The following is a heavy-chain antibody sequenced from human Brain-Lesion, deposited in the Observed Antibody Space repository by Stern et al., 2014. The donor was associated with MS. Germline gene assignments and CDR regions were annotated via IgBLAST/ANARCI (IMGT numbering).Heavy chain of an antibody. CDR2: IFNSGST. CDR1: GGSISSGGYY. D-gene: IGHD2-2*01. V-gene: IGHV4-61*02. J-gene: IGHJ6*02. CDR3: ARGRVVPGFQYYATDV. Sequence: QVQLQESGPGLVKPSQTLSLSCTVSGGSISSGGYYWSWIRQPAGKGLEWIGRIFNSGSTSYKPSLTSPGPISIETSHNQVSLGLNSMTAADTAVYYCARGRVVPGFQYYATDVWGQGTTVIVSS.